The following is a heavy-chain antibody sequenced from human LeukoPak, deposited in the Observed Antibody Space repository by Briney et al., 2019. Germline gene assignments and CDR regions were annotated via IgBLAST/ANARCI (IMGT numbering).Heavy chain of an antibody. CDR2: INPSGGST. D-gene: IGHD3-16*02. V-gene: IGHV1-46*01. Sequence: ASVKVSCKASGGTFSSYAISWVRQAPGQGLEWTGIINPSGGSTSYAQKFQGRVTMTRDMSTSTVYMELSSLRSEDTAVYYCARDYDYVWGSYRYLFDYWGQGTLVTVSS. CDR3: ARDYDYVWGSYRYLFDY. CDR1: GGTFSSYA. J-gene: IGHJ4*02.